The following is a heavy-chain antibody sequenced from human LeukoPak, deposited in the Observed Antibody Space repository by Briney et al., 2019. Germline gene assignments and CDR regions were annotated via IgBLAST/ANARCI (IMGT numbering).Heavy chain of an antibody. CDR3: ARGGKYGCSGGSCYADS. CDR1: GYTLTELS. D-gene: IGHD2-15*01. CDR2: FDPEDGET. J-gene: IGHJ5*01. Sequence: RASVKVSCKVSGYTLTELSMHWVRQAPGKGLEWMGGFDPEDGETIYAQKFQGRVTMTEDTSTDTAYMELSSLRSEDTAVYYCARGGKYGCSGGSCYADSWGQGTLVTVSS. V-gene: IGHV1-24*01.